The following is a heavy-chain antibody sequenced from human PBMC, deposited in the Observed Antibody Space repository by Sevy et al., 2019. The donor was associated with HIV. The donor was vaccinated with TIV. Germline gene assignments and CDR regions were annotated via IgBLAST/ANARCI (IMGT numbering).Heavy chain of an antibody. D-gene: IGHD6-13*01. CDR1: GFTLSSYE. Sequence: GGSLRLSCVASGFTLSSYEMNWVRQAPGKGLEWVSYISNSGSIIYYEDSVKGRFTISRDNAKNSLYLQMNSLRAEDTAVYYCAREDGSRQYFQYWGQGTLVTVSS. V-gene: IGHV3-48*03. CDR3: AREDGSRQYFQY. CDR2: ISNSGSII. J-gene: IGHJ1*01.